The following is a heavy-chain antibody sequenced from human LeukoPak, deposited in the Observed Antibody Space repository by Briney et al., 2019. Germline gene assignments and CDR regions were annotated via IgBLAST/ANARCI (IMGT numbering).Heavy chain of an antibody. CDR3: AKESYDSSGYYYGPMNEFDY. CDR1: GFTFSSYA. Sequence: GGSLRLSCAASGFTFSSYAMGWVRQAPGKGLEWVSAISGSGGSTYYADSVKGRFTISRDNSKNTLYLQMNSLRAEDTAVYYCAKESYDSSGYYYGPMNEFDYWSQGTPVTVSS. CDR2: ISGSGGST. J-gene: IGHJ4*02. V-gene: IGHV3-23*01. D-gene: IGHD3-22*01.